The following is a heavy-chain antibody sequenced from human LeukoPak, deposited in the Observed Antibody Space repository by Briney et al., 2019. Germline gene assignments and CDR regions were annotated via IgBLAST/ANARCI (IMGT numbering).Heavy chain of an antibody. D-gene: IGHD3-22*01. J-gene: IGHJ4*02. CDR2: FYYTGTT. CDR1: GGSISSDCCY. V-gene: IGHV4-39*01. CDR3: AKHVITDGSGYYYFDS. Sequence: SETRSLTCTVSGGSISSDCCYWGWIRQPPGKGPEWIGGFYYTGTTYYSPSLKSRITISANTSKNQFSLRLSSVTAADTAVYYCAKHVITDGSGYYYFDSWGQGTLVTVSS.